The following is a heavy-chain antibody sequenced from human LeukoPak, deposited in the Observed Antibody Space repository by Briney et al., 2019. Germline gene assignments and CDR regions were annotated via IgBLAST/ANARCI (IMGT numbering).Heavy chain of an antibody. CDR2: ISAYNGNT. Sequence: ASVKVSCKASGYTFTSYDISWVRQAPGQGLEWMGWISAYNGNTNYAQKLQGRVTMTTDTSASTAYMELRSLRSDDTAVYYCARGRPHYDILTGYYRPGYYYYMDVWGKGTTVTISS. CDR3: ARGRPHYDILTGYYRPGYYYYMDV. D-gene: IGHD3-9*01. J-gene: IGHJ6*03. CDR1: GYTFTSYD. V-gene: IGHV1-18*01.